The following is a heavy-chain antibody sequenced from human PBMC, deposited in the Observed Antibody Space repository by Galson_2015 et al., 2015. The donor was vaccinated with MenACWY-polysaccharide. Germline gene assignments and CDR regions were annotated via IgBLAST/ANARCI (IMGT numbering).Heavy chain of an antibody. Sequence: SLRLSCAASGFTFSNAWMSWVRQAPGKGLEWVGRIKSKTDGGTTDYAAPVKGRSTISRDDSKNTLYLQVNSLKTEDTAVYYCTTDPSWYSSSRPFQHWGQGTLVTVSS. D-gene: IGHD6-13*01. CDR3: TTDPSWYSSSRPFQH. V-gene: IGHV3-15*01. J-gene: IGHJ1*01. CDR1: GFTFSNAW. CDR2: IKSKTDGGTT.